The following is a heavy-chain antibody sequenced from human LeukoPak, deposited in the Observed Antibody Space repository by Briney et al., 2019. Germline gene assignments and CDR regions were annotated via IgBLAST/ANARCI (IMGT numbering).Heavy chain of an antibody. Sequence: GGSLRLSCAASGFTVSSNYMSWVRQAPGKGLEWVSVIYSGGTTYYADSVKGRFTISRDNSKNTLYLQMNSLRAEDTAVYYCARSPYCGGDCSNWFDPWGQGTLVTVSS. CDR1: GFTVSSNY. D-gene: IGHD2-21*02. CDR3: ARSPYCGGDCSNWFDP. V-gene: IGHV3-53*01. J-gene: IGHJ5*02. CDR2: IYSGGTT.